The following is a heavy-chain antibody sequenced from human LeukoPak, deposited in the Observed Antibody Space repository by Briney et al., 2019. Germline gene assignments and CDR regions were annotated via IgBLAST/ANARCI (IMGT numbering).Heavy chain of an antibody. J-gene: IGHJ4*02. CDR3: AREPATVTGHFDY. CDR1: GFTFSRYD. Sequence: GPSLRLSCVASGFTFSRYDMHWVRQAPGKGLEWVAFIWHDGRKTNYADSVKGRSTISRDDSKSTMYVQMNSLRVDETAVYYCAREPATVTGHFDYWGQGALVTASS. D-gene: IGHD4-17*01. V-gene: IGHV3-33*01. CDR2: IWHDGRKT.